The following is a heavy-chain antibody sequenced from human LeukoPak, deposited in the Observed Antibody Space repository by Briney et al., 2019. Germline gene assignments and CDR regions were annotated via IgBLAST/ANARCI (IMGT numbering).Heavy chain of an antibody. CDR2: IWYDGSNK. J-gene: IGHJ3*02. D-gene: IGHD6-19*01. CDR3: ARGGGSGWSHDAFDI. CDR1: GFTFSSYG. Sequence: PGGSLRLSCAASGFTFSSYGMHWVRQAPGKGLEWVAVIWYDGSNKYYADSVKGRFTISRDNSKNTLYLQMNSLRAEDTAVYYCARGGGSGWSHDAFDIWGQGTMVTVSS. V-gene: IGHV3-33*01.